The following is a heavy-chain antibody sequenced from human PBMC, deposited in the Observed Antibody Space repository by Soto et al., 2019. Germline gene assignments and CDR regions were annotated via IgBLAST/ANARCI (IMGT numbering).Heavy chain of an antibody. J-gene: IGHJ4*02. Sequence: ASVKVSCNASGYTFTSFYMHWVRQAPGQGLEWMGIINPSGGSTSYAQNFQGRVTMTSDTSTTTVYMELSSLRSEDTAVYYCARALPRIAASREGDYWGQRTLVTVSS. V-gene: IGHV1-46*01. D-gene: IGHD6-6*01. CDR3: ARALPRIAASREGDY. CDR2: INPSGGST. CDR1: GYTFTSFY.